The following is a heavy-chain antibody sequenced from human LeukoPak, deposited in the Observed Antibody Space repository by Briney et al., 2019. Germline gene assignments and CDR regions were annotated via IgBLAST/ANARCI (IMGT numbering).Heavy chain of an antibody. V-gene: IGHV1-18*01. Sequence: ASVKVSCKASGYTFTNYGISWVRQAPGQGLEWMGWISAYNGDIKYAHKFQGRVTITRNTPISTAYMELSSLRSEDTAVYYCARTPPGGDVDHWGQGTLVTVSS. D-gene: IGHD3-16*01. J-gene: IGHJ4*02. CDR1: GYTFTNYG. CDR3: ARTPPGGDVDH. CDR2: ISAYNGDI.